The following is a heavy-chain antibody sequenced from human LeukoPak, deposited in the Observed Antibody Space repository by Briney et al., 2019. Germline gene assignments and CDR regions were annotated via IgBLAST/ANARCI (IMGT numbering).Heavy chain of an antibody. CDR1: GGSFSDYY. D-gene: IGHD3-16*01. J-gene: IGHJ4*02. Sequence: SETLSLTCAVYGGSFSDYYWSWIRQPPGKGLEWIGEINHSGNSNYNPSLKSRVTISVDTSKNQFSLKLSSVTAADTALYYCGRSAGFVHFDHWGQGTLVTVSS. V-gene: IGHV4-34*01. CDR3: GRSAGFVHFDH. CDR2: INHSGNS.